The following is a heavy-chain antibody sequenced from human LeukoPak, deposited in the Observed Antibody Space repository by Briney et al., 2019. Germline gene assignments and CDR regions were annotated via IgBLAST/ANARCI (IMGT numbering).Heavy chain of an antibody. Sequence: PSETLSLTCTVSGGSISSYYWSWIRQPPGKGLEWIGYIYYSGSTNYNPSLKSRVTISVDTSKNQFSLKLSSVTAVDTAVYYCAGHYDILTGYFDYWGQGTLVTVSS. CDR3: AGHYDILTGYFDY. V-gene: IGHV4-59*01. CDR1: GGSISSYY. CDR2: IYYSGST. J-gene: IGHJ4*02. D-gene: IGHD3-9*01.